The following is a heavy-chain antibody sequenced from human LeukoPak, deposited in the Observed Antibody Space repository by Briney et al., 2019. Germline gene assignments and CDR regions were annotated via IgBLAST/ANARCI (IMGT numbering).Heavy chain of an antibody. CDR2: IIPIFGTA. D-gene: IGHD3-22*01. CDR1: GGTFSSYA. Sequence: SSVKVSCKASGGTFSSYAISWVRQAPGQGLEWMGGIIPIFGTANCAQKFQGRVTITADESTSTAYMELSSLRSEDTAVYYCARDRGYYYDSSGYYPMGYWGQGTLVTVSS. J-gene: IGHJ4*02. V-gene: IGHV1-69*01. CDR3: ARDRGYYYDSSGYYPMGY.